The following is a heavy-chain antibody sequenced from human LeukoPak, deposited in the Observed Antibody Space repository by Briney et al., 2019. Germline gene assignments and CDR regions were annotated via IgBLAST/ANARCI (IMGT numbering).Heavy chain of an antibody. CDR2: ISSSSSYI. D-gene: IGHD3-10*01. Sequence: GGSLRLSCAASGFTFSSYSMNWVRQAPGKGLEWVSSISSSSSYIYYADSVKGRLTISRDNAKNSLYLQMNSLRAEDTAVYYCARDLITMEYFDYWGQGTLVTVSS. CDR1: GFTFSSYS. CDR3: ARDLITMEYFDY. J-gene: IGHJ4*02. V-gene: IGHV3-21*01.